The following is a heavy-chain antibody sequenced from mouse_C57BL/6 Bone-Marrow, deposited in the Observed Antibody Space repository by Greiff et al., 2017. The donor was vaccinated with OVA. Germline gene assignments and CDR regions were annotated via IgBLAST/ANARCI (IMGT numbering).Heavy chain of an antibody. J-gene: IGHJ2*01. CDR1: GYTFTDYY. D-gene: IGHD1-1*01. CDR3: TRLESYYGSSYDY. V-gene: IGHV1-19*01. Sequence: VQLQQSGPVLVKPGASVKMSCKASGYTFTDYYMNWVKQSHGKSLEWIGVINPYNGGTSYNQKFKGQATLTVDKSSSTAYMELNSLTSEDSAVYYCTRLESYYGSSYDYWGQGTTLTVAS. CDR2: INPYNGGT.